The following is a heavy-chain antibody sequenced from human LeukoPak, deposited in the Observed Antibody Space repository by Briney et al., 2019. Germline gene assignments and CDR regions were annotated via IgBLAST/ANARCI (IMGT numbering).Heavy chain of an antibody. J-gene: IGHJ4*02. Sequence: PSQTLSLTCTVFGGSLSSGGYYWSWIRQHPGKGREWVGYIYYSGRTYYNPSLKSRVTISVDPSKNQFSLKLSSVTAADTAVYYCARDKEDDTLYYWGQGTLVTVSP. CDR3: ARDKEDDTLYY. V-gene: IGHV4-31*03. D-gene: IGHD3-9*01. CDR2: IYYSGRT. CDR1: GGSLSSGGYY.